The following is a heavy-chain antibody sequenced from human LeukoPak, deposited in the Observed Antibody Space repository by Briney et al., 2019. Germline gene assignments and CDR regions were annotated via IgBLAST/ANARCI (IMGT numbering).Heavy chain of an antibody. Sequence: GGSLRLSCAASGFTFSRSAMTWVRQGPGTGLEFVASVIYSGGATYYADSVKGRFTISRDNSKNTLYLQMNSLRAEDTAVYYCAKDSGRDYYDSSGYYYPFDYWGQGTLVTVSS. D-gene: IGHD3-22*01. V-gene: IGHV3-23*01. J-gene: IGHJ4*02. CDR1: GFTFSRSA. CDR2: VIYSGGAT. CDR3: AKDSGRDYYDSSGYYYPFDY.